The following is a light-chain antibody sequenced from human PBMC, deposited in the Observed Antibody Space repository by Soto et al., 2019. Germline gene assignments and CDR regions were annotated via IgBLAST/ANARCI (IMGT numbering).Light chain of an antibody. CDR3: HHYAYSAFT. CDR1: QSVNSDY. CDR2: GAS. Sequence: EIVLTQSPGTLSLSPGERATLSCRATQSVNSDYLAWYQQRPGQAPRLLMHGASSRATGIPDRFSGSGSGADFTLTISRLEPEDFVVYFCHHYAYSAFTFGPGTKVDIK. J-gene: IGKJ3*01. V-gene: IGKV3-20*01.